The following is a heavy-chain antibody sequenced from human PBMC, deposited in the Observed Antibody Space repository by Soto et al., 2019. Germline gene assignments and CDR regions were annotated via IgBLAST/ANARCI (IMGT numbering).Heavy chain of an antibody. CDR3: AKVGPTLVSGEYYYYGMDV. J-gene: IGHJ6*02. CDR1: GFTFSSYG. V-gene: IGHV3-30*18. CDR2: ISYDGSNK. D-gene: IGHD2-2*01. Sequence: PGGSLRLSCAASGFTFSSYGMHWVHQAPGKGLEWVAVISYDGSNKYYADSVKGRFTISRDNSKNTLYPQMNSLRAEDTAVYYCAKVGPTLVSGEYYYYGMDVWGQGTTVTVSS.